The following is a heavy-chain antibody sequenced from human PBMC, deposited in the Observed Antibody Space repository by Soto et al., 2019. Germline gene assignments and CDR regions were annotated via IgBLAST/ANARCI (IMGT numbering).Heavy chain of an antibody. V-gene: IGHV4-4*07. CDR1: GASITGTSY. D-gene: IGHD1-1*01. CDR2: FSLSGTT. J-gene: IGHJ4*02. Sequence: SETLSLTCTVSGASITGTSYWSWIRQPAGKGLEWIGRFSLSGTTNYNPSLRSRVTMSADVSKNQFSLRLTSVTAADTALYYCARDTTGILDYWGQGTLVTVSS. CDR3: ARDTTGILDY.